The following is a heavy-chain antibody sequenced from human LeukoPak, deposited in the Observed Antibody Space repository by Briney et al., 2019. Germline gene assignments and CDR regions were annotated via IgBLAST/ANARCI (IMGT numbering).Heavy chain of an antibody. J-gene: IGHJ4*02. V-gene: IGHV1-69*13. CDR1: GGTFSSYA. D-gene: IGHD2-2*02. Sequence: GASVKVSCKASGGTFSSYAISWVRQAPGQGLGWMGGIIPIFGTANYAQKFQGRVTITADESTSTAYMELSSLRSEDTAVYYCAREVAILSYFDYWGQGTLVTVSS. CDR2: IIPIFGTA. CDR3: AREVAILSYFDY.